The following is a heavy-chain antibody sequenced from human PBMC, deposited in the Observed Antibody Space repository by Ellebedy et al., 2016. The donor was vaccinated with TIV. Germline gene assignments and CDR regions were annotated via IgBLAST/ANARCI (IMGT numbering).Heavy chain of an antibody. D-gene: IGHD5-12*01. J-gene: IGHJ4*02. V-gene: IGHV4-59*13. Sequence: SETLSLTXTVSGGSISSYYWSWIRQPSGKGLEWIGYIYYSGSTNYNPSLKSRVTISVDTSKNQFSLKLSSVTAADTAVYYCARGTLYSGYDFGEDYWGQGTLVTVSS. CDR1: GGSISSYY. CDR2: IYYSGST. CDR3: ARGTLYSGYDFGEDY.